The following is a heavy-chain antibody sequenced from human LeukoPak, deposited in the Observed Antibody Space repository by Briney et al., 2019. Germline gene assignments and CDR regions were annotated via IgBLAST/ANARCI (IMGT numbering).Heavy chain of an antibody. J-gene: IGHJ5*02. Sequence: SETLSLTCAVYGGSFSGYFWSWIRQPPGKGLEWIGEINHSGSSDYNPSLKSRVTISVDTSKNQCSLKLNSVTAADTAVYYCARVVYRGENWFDPWGQGTLVIVSS. V-gene: IGHV4-34*01. D-gene: IGHD3-10*01. CDR1: GGSFSGYF. CDR3: ARVVYRGENWFDP. CDR2: INHSGSS.